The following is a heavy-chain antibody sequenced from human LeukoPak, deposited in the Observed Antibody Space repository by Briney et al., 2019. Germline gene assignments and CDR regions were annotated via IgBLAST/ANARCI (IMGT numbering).Heavy chain of an antibody. CDR3: AKDRVAGTEGSYYYGMDV. Sequence: GGSLRLSCAASGFTFSSYAMSWVRQAPGKGLEWASAISGSGGSTYYADSVKGRFTISRDNSKNTLYLQMNSLRAEDTAVYYCAKDRVAGTEGSYYYGMDVWGQGTTVTVSS. D-gene: IGHD6-19*01. CDR2: ISGSGGST. CDR1: GFTFSSYA. J-gene: IGHJ6*02. V-gene: IGHV3-23*01.